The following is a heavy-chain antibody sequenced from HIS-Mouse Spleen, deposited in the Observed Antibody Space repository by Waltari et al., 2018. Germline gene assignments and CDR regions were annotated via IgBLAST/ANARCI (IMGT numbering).Heavy chain of an antibody. Sequence: QVQLQPWGAGLLKPSETLSLTGAVYGGSFSGYYWSWIRQPPGKGLGWMGEINHSGSTNYTPSLKSRVTISVDTSKNQFSLKLSSVTAADTAVYYCARGRSPATVTIGYYFDYWGQGTLVTVSS. CDR3: ARGRSPATVTIGYYFDY. V-gene: IGHV4-34*01. J-gene: IGHJ4*02. D-gene: IGHD4-17*01. CDR1: GGSFSGYY. CDR2: INHSGST.